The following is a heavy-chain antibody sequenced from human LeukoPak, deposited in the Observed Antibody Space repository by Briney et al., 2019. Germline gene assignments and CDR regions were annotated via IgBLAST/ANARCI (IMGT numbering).Heavy chain of an antibody. Sequence: GGSLRLSCAASGFTFRDYWMTWVRQAPGKGLEWVSSISSSSSYIYYADSVKGRFTISRDNAKNSLYLQMNSLRAEDTAVYYCAREEGSSSLDYWGQGTLVTVSS. J-gene: IGHJ4*02. CDR1: GFTFRDYW. V-gene: IGHV3-21*01. CDR2: ISSSSSYI. CDR3: AREEGSSSLDY. D-gene: IGHD6-6*01.